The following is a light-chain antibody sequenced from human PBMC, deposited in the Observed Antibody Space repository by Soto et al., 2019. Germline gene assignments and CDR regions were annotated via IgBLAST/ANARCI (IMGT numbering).Light chain of an antibody. CDR2: DVS. CDR1: SSDVGGYNY. J-gene: IGLJ1*01. CDR3: SSYTSSSTSLYV. Sequence: QSVLTQPASVSGSPGQSITISCTGTSSDVGGYNYVSWYQQHPGKAPKLMIYDVSNRPSGVSNSFSGSKSGNTASLTISGLQAEDEADYYCSSYTSSSTSLYVFGTGTKVTVL. V-gene: IGLV2-14*01.